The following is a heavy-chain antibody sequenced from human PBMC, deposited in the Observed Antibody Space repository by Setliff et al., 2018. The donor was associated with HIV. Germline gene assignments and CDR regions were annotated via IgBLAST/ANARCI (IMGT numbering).Heavy chain of an antibody. V-gene: IGHV1-3*01. CDR1: GYTFTSYA. CDR3: ATEPDGGNSDG. Sequence: ASVKVSCKASGYTFTSYAMHWVRQAPGQRLEWMGWINAGTGNTKYAEKFQGRVTVTADTSTDTVYMELSSLRSEDTAVYYCATEPDGGNSDGWGQGTLVTVSS. J-gene: IGHJ4*02. D-gene: IGHD2-21*02. CDR2: INAGTGNT.